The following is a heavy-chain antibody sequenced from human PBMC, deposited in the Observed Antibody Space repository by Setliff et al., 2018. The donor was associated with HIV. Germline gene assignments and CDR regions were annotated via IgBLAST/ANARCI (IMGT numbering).Heavy chain of an antibody. CDR2: ISGSGGST. J-gene: IGHJ6*03. CDR3: ARVPSLHSSGWSGHDAYYHYYMDV. CDR1: GFTFSSYA. Sequence: PGGSLRLSCAASGFTFSSYAMSWVRQAAGKGLGWVSAISGSGGSTYYADSVKGRFTISRDNSKNTLYLQMNSLRAEDTAVYYCARVPSLHSSGWSGHDAYYHYYMDVWGNGTTVTVSS. V-gene: IGHV3-23*01. D-gene: IGHD6-19*01.